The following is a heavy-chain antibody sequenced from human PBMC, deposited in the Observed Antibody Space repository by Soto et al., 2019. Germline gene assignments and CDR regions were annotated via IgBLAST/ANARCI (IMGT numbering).Heavy chain of an antibody. J-gene: IGHJ4*02. Sequence: QVQLVQSGAEVEEPVSGVNVFCRSSGGTLSSYSINWVRQAPGQGLEWMGEIIPIFGTANYAQKFQGRVTITADESTSTAYMELSSLRPEDTAVYYCARDGGRHSGGIDYWGQGTLVTVSS. CDR1: GGTLSSYS. D-gene: IGHD1-26*01. V-gene: IGHV1-69*01. CDR2: IIPIFGTA. CDR3: ARDGGRHSGGIDY.